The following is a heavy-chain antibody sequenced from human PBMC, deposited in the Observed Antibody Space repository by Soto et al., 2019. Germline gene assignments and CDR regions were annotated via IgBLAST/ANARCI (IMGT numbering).Heavy chain of an antibody. CDR3: ARVAIAAAENNYYYYGMDG. CDR2: ISAYNGNT. Sequence: QVQLVQSGAEVKKPGASVKVSCKASGYTFTSYGISWVRQAPGQGLEWMGWISAYNGNTNYAQKLQGRVTMTTDTSTRTAYMELRSLRSDDTAVYYCARVAIAAAENNYYYYGMDGWGQGTTVTVSS. J-gene: IGHJ6*02. D-gene: IGHD6-13*01. CDR1: GYTFTSYG. V-gene: IGHV1-18*01.